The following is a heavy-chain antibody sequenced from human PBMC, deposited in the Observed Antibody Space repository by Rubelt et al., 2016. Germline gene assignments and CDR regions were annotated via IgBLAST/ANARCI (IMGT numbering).Heavy chain of an antibody. J-gene: IGHJ4*02. CDR3: AREWGGSYDGLPDY. CDR2: ISSSSDYI. Sequence: EVQLVESGGGLVKPGRSLRLSCAASDFTFSTYTMIWVRQAPGKGLEWVSSISSSSDYIYYADSVKGRFTNSRANANNTLYRQMNSLRPDDTAVYYCAREWGGSYDGLPDYWGQGTLVTVSS. D-gene: IGHD1-26*01. CDR1: DFTFSTYT. V-gene: IGHV3-21*02.